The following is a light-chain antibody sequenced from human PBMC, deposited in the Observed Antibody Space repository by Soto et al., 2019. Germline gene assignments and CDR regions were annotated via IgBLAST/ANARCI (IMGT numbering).Light chain of an antibody. CDR3: CSYAGTYTYV. V-gene: IGLV2-11*01. CDR2: DVT. CDR1: SSDVGAYNY. Sequence: QSALTQPRSVSGSPGQSVTISCTGTSSDVGAYNYVSWYQQHPGKAPKLMIFDVTKRPSGVPDRFSGSKSGNTASLTISGLQAEDEADYFCCSYAGTYTYVFGTGTKVNVL. J-gene: IGLJ1*01.